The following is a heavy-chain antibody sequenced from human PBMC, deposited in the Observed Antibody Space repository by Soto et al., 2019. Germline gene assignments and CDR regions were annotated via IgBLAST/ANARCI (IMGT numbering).Heavy chain of an antibody. J-gene: IGHJ6*02. CDR3: GRQPGHCGSTACFGYYSVDV. D-gene: IGHD2-2*01. CDR2: IYLSAGA. Sequence: QLQLQESGPRLVKPSETLSLTCRVSGGSITSSTNSWAWIRQSPGKGLEWIGTIYLSAGAHYNPSPGGRVASSADTPNNQLSLRRSPVTAADTAVYYCGRQPGHCGSTACFGYYSVDVWGQGTTVTVS. CDR1: GGSITSSTNS. V-gene: IGHV4-39*01.